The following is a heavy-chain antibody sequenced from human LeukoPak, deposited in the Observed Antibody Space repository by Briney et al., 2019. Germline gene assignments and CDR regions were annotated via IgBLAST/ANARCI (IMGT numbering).Heavy chain of an antibody. D-gene: IGHD4-17*01. Sequence: SVKVSCKASGGTFSSYAISWVRQAPGQRLEWMGRIISILGIENYAQKFQGRVTITADKSTSTAYMELSSLRSEDTAVYYCARGGYGDHDLGPDYWGPGTLVTVSS. CDR3: ARGGYGDHDLGPDY. J-gene: IGHJ4*02. V-gene: IGHV1-69*04. CDR1: GGTFSSYA. CDR2: IISILGIE.